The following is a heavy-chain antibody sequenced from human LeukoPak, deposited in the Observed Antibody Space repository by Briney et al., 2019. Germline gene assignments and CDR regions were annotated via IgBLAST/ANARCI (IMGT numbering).Heavy chain of an antibody. CDR2: IRNDGSST. Sequence: GSLRLSCAASGFTFSSYWMHWVRQAPGKGPVWVARIRNDGSSTDYANSVKGRFTISRDNAKNTLYLQMNSLRAEDTAVYYCAREQGYYSVPGYWGEGTLVTAFS. CDR1: GFTFSSYW. D-gene: IGHD3-22*01. V-gene: IGHV3-74*01. J-gene: IGHJ4*02. CDR3: AREQGYYSVPGY.